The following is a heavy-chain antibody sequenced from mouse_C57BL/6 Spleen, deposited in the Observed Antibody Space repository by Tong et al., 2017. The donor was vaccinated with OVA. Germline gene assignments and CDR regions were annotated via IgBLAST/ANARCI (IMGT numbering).Heavy chain of an antibody. V-gene: IGHV1-26*01. CDR2: INPNNGGT. CDR3: ARCDYYGSSYVENYFDY. CDR1: GYTFTDYY. D-gene: IGHD1-1*01. Sequence: EVQLQESGPELVKPGASVKISCKASGYTFTDYYMNWVKQSHGKSLEWIGDINPNNGGTSYNQKFKGKATLTVDKSSSTAYMELRSLTSEDSAVYYCARCDYYGSSYVENYFDYWGQGTTLTVSS. J-gene: IGHJ2*01.